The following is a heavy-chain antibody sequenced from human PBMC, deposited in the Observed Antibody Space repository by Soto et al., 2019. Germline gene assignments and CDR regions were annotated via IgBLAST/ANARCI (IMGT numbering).Heavy chain of an antibody. D-gene: IGHD5-18*01. J-gene: IGHJ4*02. Sequence: PGGSLRLSCAASGFTFSSYGMHWVRQAPGKGLEWVAVISYDGSNKYYADSVKGRFTISRDTAKSSLDLQMNSLRDEDTAVYYCARELAANYWGQGTLVTVSS. CDR2: ISYDGSNK. CDR3: ARELAANY. V-gene: IGHV3-30*03. CDR1: GFTFSSYG.